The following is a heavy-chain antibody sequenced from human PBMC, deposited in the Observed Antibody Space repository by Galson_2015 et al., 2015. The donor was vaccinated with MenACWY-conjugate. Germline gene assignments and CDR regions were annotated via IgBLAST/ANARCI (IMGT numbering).Heavy chain of an antibody. J-gene: IGHJ4*01. CDR3: ARDVTSAGKIDY. Sequence: SLRLSCAASGFTFGDFYMSWIRQAPGKGLEWVSHISGSSTYTKYAGSVKGRFTISRDNAKNSLSLQINSLRAEDTAVYYCARDVTSAGKIDYWGHGTLVTVSS. V-gene: IGHV3-11*06. CDR2: ISGSSTYT. D-gene: IGHD6-13*01. CDR1: GFTFGDFY.